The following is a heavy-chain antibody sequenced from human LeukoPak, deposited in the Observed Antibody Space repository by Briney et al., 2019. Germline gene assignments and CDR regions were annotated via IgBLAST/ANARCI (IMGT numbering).Heavy chain of an antibody. V-gene: IGHV4-59*01. CDR1: GGSISSYY. CDR3: AGGFWSAYFDY. Sequence: SETLSLTCTVSGGSISSYYWSWIRQPPGKGLEWIGYIYYSGSTNYNPSLKSRVTISVDTSKNQFSLKLSSVTAADTAVYYCAGGFWSAYFDYWGQGTLVTVSS. J-gene: IGHJ4*02. CDR2: IYYSGST. D-gene: IGHD3-3*01.